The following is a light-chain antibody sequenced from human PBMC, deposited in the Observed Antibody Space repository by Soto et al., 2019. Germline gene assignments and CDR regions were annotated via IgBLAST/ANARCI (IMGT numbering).Light chain of an antibody. J-gene: IGKJ3*01. CDR3: QQSYSTPPIT. Sequence: DFQMTQSPSSLSASVGDTVTITCRASQDIGTFLNWYQQKPGKAPKLLIYAASALLSGVSSRFSGSGSGTAFSLTISSLQPEDFATYYCQQSYSTPPITFGPGTKVDMK. V-gene: IGKV1-39*01. CDR1: QDIGTF. CDR2: AAS.